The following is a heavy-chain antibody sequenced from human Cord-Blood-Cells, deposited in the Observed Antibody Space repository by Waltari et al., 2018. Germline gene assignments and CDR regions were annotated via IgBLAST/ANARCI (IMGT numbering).Heavy chain of an antibody. CDR3: ARSYGSGSYYFDY. V-gene: IGHV3-30-3*01. CDR2: ISYDESNK. CDR1: GFTFSGYA. Sequence: QVQLVESGGVVVQHGRSLRLSCAASGFTFSGYAMPVVRQAPGKGLEGVAVISYDESNKYYEDSVKGRFTISRDNSKNTLYLQMNSLRAEDTAVYYCARSYGSGSYYFDYWGQGTLVTVSS. D-gene: IGHD3-10*01. J-gene: IGHJ4*02.